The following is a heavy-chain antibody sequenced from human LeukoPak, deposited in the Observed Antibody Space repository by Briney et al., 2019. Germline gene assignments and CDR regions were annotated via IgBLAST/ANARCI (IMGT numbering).Heavy chain of an antibody. CDR3: TRYGSGSFSFYFDY. CDR1: GFTFSNAW. D-gene: IGHD3-10*01. J-gene: IGHJ4*02. V-gene: IGHV3-15*01. CDR2: IKSKTDGGTT. Sequence: GGSLRLSCAASGFTFSNAWMSWVRQAPGKGLEWVGRIKSKTDGGTTDYAAPVKGRFTISRDDSKNTLYLQMNSLKAEDTAVYYCTRYGSGSFSFYFDYWGQGTLVTVSS.